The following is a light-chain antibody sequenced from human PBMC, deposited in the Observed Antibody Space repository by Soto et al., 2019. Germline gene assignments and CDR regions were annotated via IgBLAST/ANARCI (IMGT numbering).Light chain of an antibody. CDR3: QQYNNCPRT. Sequence: EIVMTQSPATLSVSPGDRATLTCRASQGVSSNLAWYQQKPGQAPRLLIYGASTMPTGIPARFSGSGSGTEFTLTISSLQSEDFAVYYCQQYNNCPRTFGQGTKVEIK. J-gene: IGKJ1*01. CDR2: GAS. CDR1: QGVSSN. V-gene: IGKV3-15*01.